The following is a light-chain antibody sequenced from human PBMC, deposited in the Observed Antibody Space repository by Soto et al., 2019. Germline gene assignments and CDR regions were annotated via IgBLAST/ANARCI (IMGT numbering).Light chain of an antibody. CDR2: QDS. V-gene: IGLV3-1*01. Sequence: SYELTQPPSVSVSPGXXXXITCSGDKLGDKYACWYQQKPGQSPVQVIYQDSKRPSGIPERFSGSNSGNTATLTISGTQAMDEADYYCQAWDTSAAVFGGGTKLTVL. CDR3: QAWDTSAAV. J-gene: IGLJ2*01. CDR1: KLGDKY.